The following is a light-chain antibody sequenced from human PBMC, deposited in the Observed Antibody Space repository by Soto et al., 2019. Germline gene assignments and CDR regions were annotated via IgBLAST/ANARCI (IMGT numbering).Light chain of an antibody. CDR1: SSNIGAGYD. J-gene: IGLJ3*02. CDR3: QSFDGSLSGWL. CDR2: GDT. Sequence: QSVLTQPPSVSGAPGQRVTISCTGSSSNIGAGYDVHWYQQLPGTAPKLLISGDTNRPSGVPDRFSGSKSGTSASLAITGLRAEDEADYYCQSFDGSLSGWLFGGGTKVTVL. V-gene: IGLV1-40*01.